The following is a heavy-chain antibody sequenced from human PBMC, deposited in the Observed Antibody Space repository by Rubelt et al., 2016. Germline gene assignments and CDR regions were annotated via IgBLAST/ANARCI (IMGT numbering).Heavy chain of an antibody. V-gene: IGHV4-39*01. J-gene: IGHJ5*02. D-gene: IGHD2-2*01. Sequence: QLQLQESGPGPVKPSETLSLTCTVSGGSISSSSYYWGWIRQPPGKGLEWIGSIYYSGSTYYNPSLKSRVTISVDTSKNQFSLKLSSVTAADTAVYYCASVKKDIVVVVDPWGQGTLVTVSS. CDR3: ASVKKDIVVVVDP. CDR1: GGSISSSSYY. CDR2: IYYSGST.